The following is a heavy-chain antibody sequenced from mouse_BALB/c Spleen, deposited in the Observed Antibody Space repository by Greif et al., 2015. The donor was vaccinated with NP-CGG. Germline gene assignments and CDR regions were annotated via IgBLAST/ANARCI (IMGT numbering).Heavy chain of an antibody. Sequence: QVQLKDSRPELVKPGASVKISCKASGYTFTDYYINWVKQKPGQGLEWIGWIYPGSGNTKYNEKFKGNATLTVDTSSSTAYMQLSSLTSEDTAVYFCARSTGTEAMDSWGQGTSVTVSS. CDR2: IYPGSGNT. D-gene: IGHD4-1*01. CDR1: GYTFTDYY. CDR3: ARSTGTEAMDS. V-gene: IGHV1-84*02. J-gene: IGHJ4*01.